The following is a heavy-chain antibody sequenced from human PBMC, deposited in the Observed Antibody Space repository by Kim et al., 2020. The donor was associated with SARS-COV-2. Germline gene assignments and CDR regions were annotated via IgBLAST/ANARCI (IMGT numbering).Heavy chain of an antibody. V-gene: IGHV3-30*18. D-gene: IGHD6-19*01. Sequence: GGSLRLSCAASGFTFSGFDMHWARQAPGKGLEWVAVISYDGTLQYYADSVRGRFTISRVNSENKLYLQMNSLRAEDTAMYYCAKGHLSGWYSFGYWGQGTLLTVSS. CDR1: GFTFSGFD. J-gene: IGHJ4*02. CDR2: ISYDGTLQ. CDR3: AKGHLSGWYSFGY.